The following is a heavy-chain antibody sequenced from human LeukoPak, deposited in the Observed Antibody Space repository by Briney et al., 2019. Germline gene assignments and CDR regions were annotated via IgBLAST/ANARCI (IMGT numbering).Heavy chain of an antibody. CDR3: ARGLRGSSYYFDY. CDR2: IYHSGST. J-gene: IGHJ4*02. CDR1: AYSISSGYY. V-gene: IGHV4-38-2*01. D-gene: IGHD6-13*01. Sequence: SETLSLTCAVSAYSISSGYYWGWIRQPPGKGLEWIGSIYHSGSTYYNPSLKSRVSISVDTSKNQFSLRLSSVTAADTAVYYCARGLRGSSYYFDYWGQGTLVTVSS.